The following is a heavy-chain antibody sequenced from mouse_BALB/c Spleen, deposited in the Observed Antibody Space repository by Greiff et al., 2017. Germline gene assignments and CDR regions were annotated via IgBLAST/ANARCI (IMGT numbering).Heavy chain of an antibody. CDR1: GFNIKDYY. Sequence: EVQLKQSGAELVKPGASVKLSCTASGFNIKDYYMHWVKQRPEQGLEWIGRIDPANGNTKYDPKFQGKATITADTSSNTAYLQHSSLTSEDTAVYYCASHDYDGGFAYWGQGTLVTVSA. J-gene: IGHJ3*01. D-gene: IGHD2-4*01. V-gene: IGHV14-3*02. CDR2: IDPANGNT. CDR3: ASHDYDGGFAY.